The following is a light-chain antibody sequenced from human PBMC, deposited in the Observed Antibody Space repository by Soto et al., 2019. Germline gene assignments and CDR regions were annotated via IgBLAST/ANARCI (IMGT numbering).Light chain of an antibody. CDR3: ETWDSNTLV. J-gene: IGLJ2*01. CDR2: LEGSGSY. CDR1: SGHSSYI. Sequence: QSVLTQSSCASASLGSSVKLTCTLSSGHSSYIIAWHQQQPGKAPRYLMKLEGSGSYNKGSGVPDRFSGSSSGADRYLTISNLQFEDEADYYCETWDSNTLVFGGGTKLTVL. V-gene: IGLV4-60*02.